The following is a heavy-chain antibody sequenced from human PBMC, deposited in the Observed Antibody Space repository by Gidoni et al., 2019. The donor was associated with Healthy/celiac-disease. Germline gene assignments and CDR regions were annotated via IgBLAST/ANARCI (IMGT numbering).Heavy chain of an antibody. Sequence: QVQLQQWGAGLLKPSETLSLTCAVYGGSFSGYYWSWIRQPPGKGLEWIGEINHSGSTNYNPSLKSRVTISVDTSKNQFSLKLSSVTAADTAVYYCARAGLTMVQGRLRFDPWGQGTLVTVSS. CDR1: GGSFSGYY. V-gene: IGHV4-34*01. J-gene: IGHJ5*02. CDR3: ARAGLTMVQGRLRFDP. D-gene: IGHD3-10*01. CDR2: INHSGST.